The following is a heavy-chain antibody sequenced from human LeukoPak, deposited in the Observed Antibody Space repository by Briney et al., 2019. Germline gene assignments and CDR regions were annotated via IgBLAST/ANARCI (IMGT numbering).Heavy chain of an antibody. CDR1: GLIFSGSA. J-gene: IGHJ6*02. CDR3: ASAWSDYYGMDV. Sequence: GGSLRLSCAASGLIFSGSAVYWVRQASGKGLEWVGRIRSKTNNYATAYAASVKGRFTFSRDDLKNTAYLQMNSLETDDTAVYYCASAWSDYYGMDVWGQGTTVTVSS. V-gene: IGHV3-73*01. D-gene: IGHD1-1*01. CDR2: IRSKTNNYAT.